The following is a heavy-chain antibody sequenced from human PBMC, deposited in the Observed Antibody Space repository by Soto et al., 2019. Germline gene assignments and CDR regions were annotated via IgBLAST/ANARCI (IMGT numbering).Heavy chain of an antibody. CDR3: ARGTAAGTHHWFDP. Sequence: SVKVSCKASGGTFSSYAISWVRQAPGQGLEWMGGIIPIFGTANYAQKFQGRVTITADESTSTAYMELSSLRSEDTAVYYCARGTAAGTHHWFDPWGQGTLVTVSS. J-gene: IGHJ5*02. CDR1: GGTFSSYA. D-gene: IGHD6-13*01. V-gene: IGHV1-69*13. CDR2: IIPIFGTA.